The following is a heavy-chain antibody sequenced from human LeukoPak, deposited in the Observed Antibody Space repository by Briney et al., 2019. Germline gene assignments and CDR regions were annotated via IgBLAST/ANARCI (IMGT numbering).Heavy chain of an antibody. Sequence: GSSVKVSCKASGGTFSSYATSWVRQAPGQELEWMGGIIPIFGTANYAQKFQGRVTITTDEPTSTAYMELSSLRSEDTAVYYCARSVVPAAIRYYYYYYMDVWGKGTTVTVSS. J-gene: IGHJ6*03. CDR1: GGTFSSYA. D-gene: IGHD2-2*01. CDR2: IIPIFGTA. V-gene: IGHV1-69*05. CDR3: ARSVVPAAIRYYYYYYMDV.